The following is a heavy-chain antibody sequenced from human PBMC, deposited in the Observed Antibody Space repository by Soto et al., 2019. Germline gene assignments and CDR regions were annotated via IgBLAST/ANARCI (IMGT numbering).Heavy chain of an antibody. CDR1: GFTFSNYY. J-gene: IGHJ4*02. CDR3: ARDRGYCSGGTCYTVLEY. Sequence: PGGSLRLSCAASGFTFSNYYMNWVRQAPGKGLEWVANIKHDGSEKYYVDSVKGRFTISRDNAKSSLYLQMNSLRAEDTAIYYCARDRGYCSGGTCYTVLEYWGQGTLVTVSS. D-gene: IGHD2-15*01. CDR2: IKHDGSEK. V-gene: IGHV3-7*01.